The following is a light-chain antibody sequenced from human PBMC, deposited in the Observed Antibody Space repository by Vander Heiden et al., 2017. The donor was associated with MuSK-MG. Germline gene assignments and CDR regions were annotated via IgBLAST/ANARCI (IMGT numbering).Light chain of an antibody. V-gene: IGKV4-1*01. Sequence: DIVMTQSPDSLAVSLGERATINCKSSQTLLDSSNNKNYLAWYQQKPGQPPKLLISWSSTREYGVPDRFSGSGSGTDFSLTSSSRQAEDVAVYYWQQDHSTITFGQGTRLEIK. CDR2: WSS. CDR3: QQDHSTIT. CDR1: QTLLDSSNNKNY. J-gene: IGKJ5*01.